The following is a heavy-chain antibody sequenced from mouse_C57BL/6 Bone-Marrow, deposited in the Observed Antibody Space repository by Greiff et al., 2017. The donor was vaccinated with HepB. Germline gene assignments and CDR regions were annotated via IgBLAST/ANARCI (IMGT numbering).Heavy chain of an antibody. J-gene: IGHJ4*01. CDR2: LWTGGGT. Sequence: VQRVESGPGLVAPSQSLSITCTVSGFSLTSYAISWVRQPPGKGLEWLGVLWTGGGTNYNSALNSRQSISKDNSKRQVFLKMNSLQTDDTAKYYCARNDGSSYYAMDYWGQGTSVTVSS. CDR3: ARNDGSSYYAMDY. CDR1: GFSLTSYA. V-gene: IGHV2-9-1*01. D-gene: IGHD1-1*01.